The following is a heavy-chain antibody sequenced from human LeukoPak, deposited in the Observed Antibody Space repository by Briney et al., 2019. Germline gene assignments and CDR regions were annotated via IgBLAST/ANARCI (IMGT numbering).Heavy chain of an antibody. J-gene: IGHJ4*02. CDR2: FSVYNGNT. V-gene: IGHV1-18*01. CDR3: ARVSKERDSSGYYSFDY. D-gene: IGHD3-3*01. Sequence: ASVKVSCKTSGYTFTTYGITWVRQAPGQGLQWMGWFSVYNGNTKYAQKFQGRITMATDTSTITAYMELRSLRSDDTAIYYCARVSKERDSSGYYSFDYWGQGTLVTVST. CDR1: GYTFTTYG.